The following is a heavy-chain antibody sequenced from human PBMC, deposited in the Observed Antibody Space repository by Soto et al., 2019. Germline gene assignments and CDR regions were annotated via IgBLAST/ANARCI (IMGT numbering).Heavy chain of an antibody. D-gene: IGHD3-3*01. CDR1: GGTFSSYT. Sequence: GASVKVSCKASGGTFSSYTISWVRQAPGQGLEWMGRIIPILGIANYAQKFQGRVTITADKSTSTAYMELSSLRSEDTAVYYCKNDFWSGYSDYWGQGTLVTVSS. V-gene: IGHV1-69*02. CDR2: IIPILGIA. CDR3: KNDFWSGYSDY. J-gene: IGHJ4*02.